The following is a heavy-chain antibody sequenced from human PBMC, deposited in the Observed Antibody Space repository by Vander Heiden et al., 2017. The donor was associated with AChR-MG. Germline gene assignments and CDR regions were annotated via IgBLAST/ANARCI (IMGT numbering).Heavy chain of an antibody. V-gene: IGHV4-31*03. CDR3: ARDGGILWFGEMLNAFDI. CDR1: GGSISSGGYY. D-gene: IGHD3-10*01. Sequence: QVQLQESGPGLVKPSQTLSLTCTVPGGSISSGGYYWSWIRQHPGKGLEWIGYIYYSGSTYYNPSLKSRVTISVDTSKNQFSLKLSSVTAAETAVYYCARDGGILWFGEMLNAFDIWGQGTMVTVSS. J-gene: IGHJ3*02. CDR2: IYYSGST.